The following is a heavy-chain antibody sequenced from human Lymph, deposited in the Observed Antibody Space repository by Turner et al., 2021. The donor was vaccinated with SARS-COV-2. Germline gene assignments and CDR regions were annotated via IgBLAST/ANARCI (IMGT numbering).Heavy chain of an antibody. CDR1: GFTFSSYS. J-gene: IGHJ4*02. V-gene: IGHV3-21*01. CDR3: ARGDYGDYGTVYFDY. Sequence: EVQLVESGGGLVKPGGSLRLSCAASGFTFSSYSMNWVRQAPGKGLEGVSSISSSSSYIYYADSVKGRFTISRDNAKNSLYLQMNSLRAEDTAVYYCARGDYGDYGTVYFDYWGQGTLVTVSS. D-gene: IGHD4-17*01. CDR2: ISSSSSYI.